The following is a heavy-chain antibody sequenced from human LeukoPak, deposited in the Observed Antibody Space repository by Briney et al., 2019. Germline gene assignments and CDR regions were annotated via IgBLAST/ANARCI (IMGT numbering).Heavy chain of an antibody. CDR3: AGGAAAGTSEKYFYYYMDV. V-gene: IGHV4-38-2*02. D-gene: IGHD6-13*01. CDR1: GYSISSGYY. J-gene: IGHJ6*03. CDR2: IYHSGST. Sequence: SETLSLTCTVSGYSISSGYYWGWIRQPPGKGLEWVGSIYHSGSTYYNPSLKSRVTISVDTSKNQFSLKLSSVTAADTAVYYCAGGAAAGTSEKYFYYYMDVWGKGTTVTVSS.